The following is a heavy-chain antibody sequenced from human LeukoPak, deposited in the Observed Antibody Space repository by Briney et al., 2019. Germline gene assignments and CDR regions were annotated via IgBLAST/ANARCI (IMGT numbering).Heavy chain of an antibody. J-gene: IGHJ6*03. V-gene: IGHV4-38-2*02. CDR3: ARMGGAFYYYYMDV. CDR2: IYHSGST. D-gene: IGHD3-16*01. Sequence: PSETLSLTCTVSGYSISSGYYWGWIRQPPGKGLEWIGGIYHSGSTYYNPSLKSRVTISVDTSKNQFSLKLSSVTAADTAVYYCARMGGAFYYYYMDVWGKGTTVTVSS. CDR1: GYSISSGYY.